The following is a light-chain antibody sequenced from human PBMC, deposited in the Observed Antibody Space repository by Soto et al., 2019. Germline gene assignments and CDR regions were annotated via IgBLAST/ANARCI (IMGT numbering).Light chain of an antibody. CDR2: AAS. CDR3: QQSYSTSWT. Sequence: DIPMTQSPSSLSASVGDRVTITCRASQSISSYLNWYQQKPGKAPKLLIYAASSLQSRVPSRFSGSGSGTEFTLTISSLQPEDFATYYCQQSYSTSWTFGQGTKVDIK. V-gene: IGKV1-39*01. J-gene: IGKJ1*01. CDR1: QSISSY.